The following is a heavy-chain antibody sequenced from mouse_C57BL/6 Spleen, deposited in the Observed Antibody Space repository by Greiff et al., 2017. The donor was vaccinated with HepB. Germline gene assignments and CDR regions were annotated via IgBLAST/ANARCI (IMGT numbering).Heavy chain of an antibody. V-gene: IGHV1-42*01. D-gene: IGHD1-1*01. Sequence: VHVKQSGPELVKPGASVKISCKASGYSFTGYYMNWVKQSPEKSLEWIGEINPSTGGTTYNQKFKAKATLTVDKSSSTAYMQLKSLTSEDSAVYYCTRGRATVVARGYFDVWGTGTTVTVSS. CDR2: INPSTGGT. CDR1: GYSFTGYY. CDR3: TRGRATVVARGYFDV. J-gene: IGHJ1*03.